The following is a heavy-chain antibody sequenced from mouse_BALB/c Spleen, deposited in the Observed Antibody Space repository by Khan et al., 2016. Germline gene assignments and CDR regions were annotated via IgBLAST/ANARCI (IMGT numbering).Heavy chain of an antibody. CDR1: GFKIKDTY. CDR2: IDPANGNT. J-gene: IGHJ4*01. D-gene: IGHD2-1*01. Sequence: EVQLQESGAELVKPGASVKLSCTASGFKIKDTYMHWVKQRPEQGLEWLGRIDPANGNTKYDPKFQGKATITADTSSNTAYLQLSSLTSEDTVVYYYARSNYGNYEEGYTMDYWGQGTSVTVSS. V-gene: IGHV14-3*02. CDR3: ARSNYGNYEEGYTMDY.